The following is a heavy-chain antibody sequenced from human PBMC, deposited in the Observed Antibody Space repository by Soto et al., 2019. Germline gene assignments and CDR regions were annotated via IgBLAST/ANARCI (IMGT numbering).Heavy chain of an antibody. CDR2: IYYSGST. D-gene: IGHD3-10*01. CDR3: XXXVPDY. Sequence: QVQLQESGPGLVKPSQTLSLTCTVSGGSIXXGXXYXXXXRQHPGKGLEWIGYIYYSGSTYYNPSLKSRVXXXXXXXXXXXXXXXXXXXXXXXXXXXXXXVPDYWGQGTLVTVSS. CDR1: GGSIXXGXXY. J-gene: IGHJ4*02. V-gene: IGHV4-31*03.